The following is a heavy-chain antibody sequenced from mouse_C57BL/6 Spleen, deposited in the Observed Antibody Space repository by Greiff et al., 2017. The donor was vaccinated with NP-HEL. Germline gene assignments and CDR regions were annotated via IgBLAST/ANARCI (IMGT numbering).Heavy chain of an antibody. V-gene: IGHV1-64*01. D-gene: IGHD1-1*01. J-gene: IGHJ2*01. Sequence: QVQLQQPGAELVKPGASVKLSCKASGYTFTSYWMHWVKQRPGQGLEWIGMIHPNSGSTNYNEKFKSKATLTVDKSSSTAYMQLSSLTSEDSAVYYCARGADYYYGSSFLFDYWGQGTTLTVSS. CDR1: GYTFTSYW. CDR3: ARGADYYYGSSFLFDY. CDR2: IHPNSGST.